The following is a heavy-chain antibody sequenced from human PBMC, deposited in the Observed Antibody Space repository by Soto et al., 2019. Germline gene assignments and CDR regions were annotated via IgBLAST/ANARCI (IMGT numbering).Heavy chain of an antibody. CDR3: ARITLTWGTTDY. D-gene: IGHD7-27*01. Sequence: EVQLVESGGGLVKPGGSLRLSCAASGFTFSSYSMNWVRQAPGKGLEWVSSISSSSSYIYYADSVKGRFTISRDNAKNSLYLQMNSLRAEDTAVYYCARITLTWGTTDYWGQGTLVTVSS. CDR1: GFTFSSYS. V-gene: IGHV3-21*01. J-gene: IGHJ4*02. CDR2: ISSSSSYI.